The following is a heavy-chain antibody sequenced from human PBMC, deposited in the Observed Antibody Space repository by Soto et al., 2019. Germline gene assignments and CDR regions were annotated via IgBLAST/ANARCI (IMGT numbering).Heavy chain of an antibody. D-gene: IGHD1-26*01. J-gene: IGHJ4*02. CDR3: AHRALYSGLYWDGGYFDA. CDR2: IYWDDDK. V-gene: IGHV2-5*02. CDR1: GFSLSSSGVG. Sequence: QITLRQSGPTRVRPTQPLTLTCNFSGFSLSSSGVGVGWIRQPPGKAPEWLVVIYWDDDKCYSPSLKSRLNTTKDNSKKQVVLTLPYMDPVDTGTYYCAHRALYSGLYWDGGYFDAWGQGTPVTVSP.